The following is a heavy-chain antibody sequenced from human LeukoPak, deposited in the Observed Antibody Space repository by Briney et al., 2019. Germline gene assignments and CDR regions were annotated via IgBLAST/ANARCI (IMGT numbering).Heavy chain of an antibody. CDR1: GFTFSRYG. J-gene: IGHJ5*02. V-gene: IGHV3-33*01. CDR2: IWYDGSNE. D-gene: IGHD6-13*01. CDR3: ARNQGIPATGTGWFDP. Sequence: GGSLGLSCAASGFTFSRYGMHWVRQAPGKGLEWLAVIWYDGSNEYYTDSVKGRFTISRDNSKNTLYLQMSSLRVEDTAVYYCARNQGIPATGTGWFDPWGQGTLVTVSS.